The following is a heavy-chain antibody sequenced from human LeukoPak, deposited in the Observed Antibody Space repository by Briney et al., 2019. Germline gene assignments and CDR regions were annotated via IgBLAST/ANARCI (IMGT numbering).Heavy chain of an antibody. V-gene: IGHV1-2*06. D-gene: IGHD4-11*01. CDR2: INPKSGGT. CDR3: ARDPLTTVTPNWFDP. Sequence: ASVTVSFKASGYTFTGYYIHWVRQAPGQGLEWMGRINPKSGGTNYAQKFQGRVTMTRDPSISTAYMELSRLRSDDTAVYFCARDPLTTVTPNWFDPWGQGTLVTVSS. CDR1: GYTFTGYY. J-gene: IGHJ5*02.